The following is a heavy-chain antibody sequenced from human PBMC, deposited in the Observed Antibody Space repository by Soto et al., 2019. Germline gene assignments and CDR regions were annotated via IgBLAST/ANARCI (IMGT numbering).Heavy chain of an antibody. Sequence: GASVKVSCKASGYTFTSYYMHWVRQAPGQGLEWMGIINPSGGSTSYAQKFQGRVTMTRDTSTSTVYMELSSLRSEDTAVYYCAREGICAAAGTGYYYYGMDVWGQGTTVTVSS. CDR1: GYTFTSYY. V-gene: IGHV1-46*03. D-gene: IGHD6-13*01. CDR3: AREGICAAAGTGYYYYGMDV. CDR2: INPSGGST. J-gene: IGHJ6*02.